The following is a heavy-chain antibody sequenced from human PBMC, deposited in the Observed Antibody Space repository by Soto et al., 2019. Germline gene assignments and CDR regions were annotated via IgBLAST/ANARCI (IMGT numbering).Heavy chain of an antibody. CDR1: GFTCSSYA. Sequence: GGSLRLSWAASGFTCSSYAMHWVRQAPGKGLEWVAVISYDGSNKYYADSVKGRFTISRDNSKNTLYLQMNSLRAEDTAVYYCARDPSDIVVVVAATPYFQHWGQGTLVTVSS. V-gene: IGHV3-30-3*01. CDR2: ISYDGSNK. J-gene: IGHJ1*01. CDR3: ARDPSDIVVVVAATPYFQH. D-gene: IGHD2-15*01.